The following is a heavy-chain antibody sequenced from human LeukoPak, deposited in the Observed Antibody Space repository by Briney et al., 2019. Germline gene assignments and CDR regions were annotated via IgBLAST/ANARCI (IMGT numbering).Heavy chain of an antibody. Sequence: GESLKISCEASGYTFSNYWIGWVRQMPGKGLEWMGIIYPGDSDTRYSPSFQGQVTISADKSISTAYLQWSSLKASDTAMYYCARLPVVDFWSGVGYWGQGTLVTVSS. V-gene: IGHV5-51*01. CDR3: ARLPVVDFWSGVGY. D-gene: IGHD3-3*01. CDR1: GYTFSNYW. J-gene: IGHJ4*02. CDR2: IYPGDSDT.